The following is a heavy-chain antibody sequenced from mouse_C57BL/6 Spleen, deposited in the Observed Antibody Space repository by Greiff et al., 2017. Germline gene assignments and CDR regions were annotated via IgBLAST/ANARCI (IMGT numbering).Heavy chain of an antibody. CDR3: ARRDYYGIFDY. CDR2: ISSGSSTI. Sequence: DVKLVESGGGLVKPGGSLKLSCAASGFTFSDYGMHWVRQAPEKGLEWVAYISSGSSTIYYADTVKGRFTISRDNAKNTLFLQMTSLRSEDTAMYYCARRDYYGIFDYWGQGTTLTVSS. V-gene: IGHV5-17*01. J-gene: IGHJ2*01. CDR1: GFTFSDYG. D-gene: IGHD1-1*01.